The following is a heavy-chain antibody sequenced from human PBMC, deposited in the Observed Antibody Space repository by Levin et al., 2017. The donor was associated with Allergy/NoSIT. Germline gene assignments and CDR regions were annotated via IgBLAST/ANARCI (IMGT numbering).Heavy chain of an antibody. Sequence: GGSLRLSCTASGFTFGNYAMSWFRQAPGKGLEWVGFIRNKDYGGTTEYAASVKGRFIILRDDSKSIAYLQMNSLKTEDTAVYHCAPWRHFDPSPFDNWGQGTLVTVSS. CDR3: APWRHFDPSPFDN. D-gene: IGHD3-9*01. CDR1: GFTFGNYA. V-gene: IGHV3-49*03. CDR2: IRNKDYGGTT. J-gene: IGHJ4*02.